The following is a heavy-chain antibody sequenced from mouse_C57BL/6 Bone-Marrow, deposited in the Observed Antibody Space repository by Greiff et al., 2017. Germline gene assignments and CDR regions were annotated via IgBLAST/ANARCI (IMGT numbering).Heavy chain of an antibody. V-gene: IGHV5-17*01. CDR2: ISSGSSTI. J-gene: IGHJ2*01. D-gene: IGHD2-10*01. CDR3: ARPYLLCPTLFFDY. CDR1: GFTFSDYG. Sequence: EVKLVESGGGLVKPGGSLKLSCAASGFTFSDYGMHWVRQAPEKGLEWVAYISSGSSTIYYADTVKGRFTISRDNAKNTLFLQMTSLRSEDTAMYYCARPYLLCPTLFFDYWGQGTTLTVSS.